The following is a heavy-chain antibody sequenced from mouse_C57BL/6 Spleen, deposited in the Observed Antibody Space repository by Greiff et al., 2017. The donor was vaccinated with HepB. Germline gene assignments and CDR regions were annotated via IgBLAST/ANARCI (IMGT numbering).Heavy chain of an antibody. Sequence: VQLQQPGAELVRPGSSVKLSCKASGYTFTSYWMDWVKQRPGQGLEWIGNIYPSDSETHYNQKFKDKATLTVDKSSSTAYMQLSSLTSEDSAVYYWARSGTTVVESYYFDYWGQGTTLTVSS. CDR3: ARSGTTVVESYYFDY. V-gene: IGHV1-61*01. D-gene: IGHD1-1*01. CDR2: IYPSDSET. J-gene: IGHJ2*01. CDR1: GYTFTSYW.